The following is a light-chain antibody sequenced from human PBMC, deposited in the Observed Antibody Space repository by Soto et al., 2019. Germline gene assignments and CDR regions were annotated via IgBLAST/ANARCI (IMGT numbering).Light chain of an antibody. CDR1: SGHGTYI. J-gene: IGLJ3*02. CDR3: ATWDSNTRV. CDR2: LEGGGTY. Sequence: QAVLTQSSSASASLGSSVKLTCTLSSGHGTYIIAWHQQQPGKAPRSLMKLEGGGTYNKGSGVPDRFSGSCSGADRYLSISLLKFEDEAYYYCATWDSNTRVFGGGTKLTVL. V-gene: IGLV4-60*02.